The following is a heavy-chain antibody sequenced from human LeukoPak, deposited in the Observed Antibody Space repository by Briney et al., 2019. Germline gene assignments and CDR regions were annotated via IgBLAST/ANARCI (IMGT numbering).Heavy chain of an antibody. CDR3: ARDSGYSGYSDY. CDR2: IYSGGST. CDR1: GFTVSSNY. V-gene: IGHV3-53*01. J-gene: IGHJ4*02. Sequence: GGSLRLSCAASGFTVSSNYMSWVRQAPGKGLEWVSVIYSGGSTDYADSVKGRFTISRDNAKNSLNLQMNSLRAEDTAVYYCARDSGYSGYSDYWGQGTLVTVSS. D-gene: IGHD5-12*01.